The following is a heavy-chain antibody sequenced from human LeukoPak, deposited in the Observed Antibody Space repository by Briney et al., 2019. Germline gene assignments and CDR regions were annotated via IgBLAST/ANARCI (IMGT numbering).Heavy chain of an antibody. J-gene: IGHJ5*02. D-gene: IGHD3-10*01. CDR1: GYTFTGYY. Sequence: ASVKVSCKASGYTFTGYYMHWVRQAPGQGLGWMGWINPNSGGTNYAQKFQGRVTMTRDTSISTAYMELSRLRSDDTAVYYCARVARVTMVRGVWFDPWGQGTLVTVSS. CDR3: ARVARVTMVRGVWFDP. V-gene: IGHV1-2*02. CDR2: INPNSGGT.